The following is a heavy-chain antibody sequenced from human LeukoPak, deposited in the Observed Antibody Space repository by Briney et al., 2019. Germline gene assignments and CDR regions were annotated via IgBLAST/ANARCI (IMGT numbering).Heavy chain of an antibody. CDR1: GYTFTGYY. Sequence: ASVKVSCKAPGYTFTGYYVHWVRQAPGQGPEWMGWINPNSGGTNYAQKFQGRVTMTRDTSISTAYMELSRLRSDDTAVYYCARGPVGYSSSSNLFDPWGQGTLVTVSS. J-gene: IGHJ5*02. V-gene: IGHV1-2*02. CDR2: INPNSGGT. D-gene: IGHD6-6*01. CDR3: ARGPVGYSSSSNLFDP.